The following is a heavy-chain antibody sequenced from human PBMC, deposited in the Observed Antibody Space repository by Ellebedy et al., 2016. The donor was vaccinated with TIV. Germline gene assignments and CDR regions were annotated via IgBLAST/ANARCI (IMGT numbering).Heavy chain of an antibody. CDR1: GFTFSNYW. Sequence: GESLKISCAASGFTFSNYWMAWVRQAPGKGLEWVAQIKQDGSDKYYVDSVEGRFTISKDNAKKSLYLQMNSLRAEDSAVYYCASDKEYKCLDVWGQGTPVTVSS. V-gene: IGHV3-7*03. CDR2: IKQDGSDK. J-gene: IGHJ4*02. CDR3: ASDKEYKCLDV. D-gene: IGHD2/OR15-2a*01.